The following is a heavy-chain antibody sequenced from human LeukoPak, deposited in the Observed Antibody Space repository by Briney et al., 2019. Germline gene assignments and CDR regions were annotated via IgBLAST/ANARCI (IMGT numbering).Heavy chain of an antibody. J-gene: IGHJ4*02. Sequence: QTGGSLRLSCAASGFTFSSYAMSWVRQAPGKGLEWVSAISGSGGSTYYADPVKGRFTISRDNSKNTLYLQMNSLRAEDTAVYYCAKAVLYDFWSGYYPDYWGQGTLVTVSS. V-gene: IGHV3-23*01. CDR3: AKAVLYDFWSGYYPDY. CDR2: ISGSGGST. CDR1: GFTFSSYA. D-gene: IGHD3-3*01.